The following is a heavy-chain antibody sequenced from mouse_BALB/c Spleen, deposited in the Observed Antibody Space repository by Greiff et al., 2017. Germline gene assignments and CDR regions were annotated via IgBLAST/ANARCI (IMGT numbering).Heavy chain of an antibody. V-gene: IGHV10-1*02. D-gene: IGHD2-1*01. CDR2: IRSKSNNYAT. J-gene: IGHJ2*01. Sequence: EVQRVESGGGLVQPKGSLKLSCAASGFTFNTYAMNWVRQAPGKGLEWVARIRSKSNNYATYYADSVKDRFTISRDDSQSMLYLQMNNLKTEDTAMYYCVRQGYYGNFYFDYWGQGTTLTVSS. CDR3: VRQGYYGNFYFDY. CDR1: GFTFNTYA.